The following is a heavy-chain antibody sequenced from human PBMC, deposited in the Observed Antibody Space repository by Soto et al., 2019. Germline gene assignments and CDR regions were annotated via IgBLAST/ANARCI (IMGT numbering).Heavy chain of an antibody. J-gene: IGHJ4*02. CDR1: GSTFSNHI. CDR2: IIPILDIT. V-gene: IGHV1-69*02. D-gene: IGHD6-19*01. Sequence: SLKVSCKASGSTFSNHIITWVRQAPGQGLEWMGRIIPILDITNYAQKFQGRVTITRDTSASTAYMELSSLRSEDTAVYYCARAVAVAADFDYWGQGTLVTVSS. CDR3: ARAVAVAADFDY.